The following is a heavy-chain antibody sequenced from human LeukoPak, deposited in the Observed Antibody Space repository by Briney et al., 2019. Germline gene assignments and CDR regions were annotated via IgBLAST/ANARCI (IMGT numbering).Heavy chain of an antibody. Sequence: SETLSLTCAVYGGSFSGYYWSWIRQPPGKGLEWIGEINHSGSTNYNPSLKSRVTISVDTSKNQFSLKLSSVTAADTAVYYCARTYYYGSGTVIDYWGQGTLVTVSS. CDR3: ARTYYYGSGTVIDY. CDR2: INHSGST. J-gene: IGHJ4*02. D-gene: IGHD3-10*01. V-gene: IGHV4-34*01. CDR1: GGSFSGYY.